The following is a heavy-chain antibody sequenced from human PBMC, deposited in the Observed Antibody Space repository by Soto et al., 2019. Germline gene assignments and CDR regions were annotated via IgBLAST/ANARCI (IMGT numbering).Heavy chain of an antibody. V-gene: IGHV4-59*08. Sequence: PSETLSLTCTVSGDSMNYYYWSWIRQSPGKGLEWIGYTYNNGVTNYNPSLKSRVSLSVDTSRNHFSLNLASVTAADTAVYYCTGIPIRTTVPWFDPWGQGTLVTVSS. CDR2: TYNNGVT. CDR3: TGIPIRTTVPWFDP. CDR1: GDSMNYYY. J-gene: IGHJ5*01. D-gene: IGHD1-1*01.